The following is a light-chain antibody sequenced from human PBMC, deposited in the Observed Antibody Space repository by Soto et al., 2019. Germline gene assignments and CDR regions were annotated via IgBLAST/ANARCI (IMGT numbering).Light chain of an antibody. CDR1: SSDVGGYNY. Sequence: QAVVTQPASVSGSPGQSITISCTGTSSDVGGYNYVSWYQQHPGKAPNLMIYEVSNRPSGISNRFSGSKSGNTASLTISGLQAEDEADYYCSSYTSSSFWVFGGGTQLTVL. CDR3: SSYTSSSFWV. V-gene: IGLV2-14*01. CDR2: EVS. J-gene: IGLJ3*02.